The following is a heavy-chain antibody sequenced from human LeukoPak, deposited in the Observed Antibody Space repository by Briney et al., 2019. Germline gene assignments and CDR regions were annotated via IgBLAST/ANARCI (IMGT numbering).Heavy chain of an antibody. Sequence: ASLKVSCKASGCTFSSYAISWVRQAPGQGLEWMGGIIPIFGTANYAQKFQGRVTITADESTSTAYMELSSLRSEDTAVYYCATPGMWRRYGMDVWGQGTTVTVSS. V-gene: IGHV1-69*13. D-gene: IGHD4-23*01. J-gene: IGHJ6*02. CDR2: IIPIFGTA. CDR3: ATPGMWRRYGMDV. CDR1: GCTFSSYA.